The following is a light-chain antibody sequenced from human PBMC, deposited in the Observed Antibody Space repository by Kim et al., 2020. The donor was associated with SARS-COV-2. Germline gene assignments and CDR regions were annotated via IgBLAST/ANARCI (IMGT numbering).Light chain of an antibody. CDR3: QVWDSSSDHRV. J-gene: IGLJ3*02. Sequence: APGKTARITCGGNNIGSKSVHWYQQKPGQAPVLVIYYDSDRPSGIPERFSGSNSGNTDTLTISRGEAGDEADYYCQVWDSSSDHRVFGGGTKLTVL. V-gene: IGLV3-21*04. CDR1: NIGSKS. CDR2: YDS.